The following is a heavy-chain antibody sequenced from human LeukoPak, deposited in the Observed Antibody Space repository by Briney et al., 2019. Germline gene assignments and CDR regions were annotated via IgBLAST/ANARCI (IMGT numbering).Heavy chain of an antibody. CDR1: GFTFSSYS. V-gene: IGHV3-48*02. Sequence: GGSLRLSCAASGFTFSSYSMNWVRQAPGKGLEWVSYIDDTSSAIYYADSVKGRFTISRDNAKNSLYLQMNSLRDEDTAVYYCARYQYSSGQMFDYWGQGALVTVSS. D-gene: IGHD6-19*01. J-gene: IGHJ4*02. CDR2: IDDTSSAI. CDR3: ARYQYSSGQMFDY.